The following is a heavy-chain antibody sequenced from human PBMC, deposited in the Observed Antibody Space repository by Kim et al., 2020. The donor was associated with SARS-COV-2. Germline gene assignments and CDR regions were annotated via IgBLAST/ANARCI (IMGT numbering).Heavy chain of an antibody. V-gene: IGHV5-51*01. CDR2: IYPGDSHT. Sequence: GESLKISCKGSGYSFTSYWIGWVRQMPGKGLEWMGIIYPGDSHTRYSPSFQGQVTISADKSISTAYLQWSSLKASDTAMYYCARHASSSWYPYYYYGMDVWGQGTTVTVSS. CDR1: GYSFTSYW. J-gene: IGHJ6*02. D-gene: IGHD6-13*01. CDR3: ARHASSSWYPYYYYGMDV.